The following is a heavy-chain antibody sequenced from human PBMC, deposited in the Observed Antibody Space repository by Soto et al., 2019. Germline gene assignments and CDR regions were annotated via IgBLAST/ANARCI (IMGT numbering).Heavy chain of an antibody. CDR2: ISFSGGTT. CDR3: AKEWAGDAFDI. D-gene: IGHD6-19*01. CDR1: GFTFRTYA. V-gene: IGHV3-23*01. J-gene: IGHJ3*02. Sequence: PGGSLRLSCAASGFTFRTYAMTWVRQAPGQGLEWVSSISFSGGTTYYADSVKGRFTISRDNSKDTLYLQMTSLRAEDTATYFCAKEWAGDAFDIWGQGTVVTVSS.